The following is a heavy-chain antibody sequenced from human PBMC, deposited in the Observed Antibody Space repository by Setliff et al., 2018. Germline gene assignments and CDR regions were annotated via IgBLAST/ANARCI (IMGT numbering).Heavy chain of an antibody. V-gene: IGHV4-61*09. Sequence: SETLSLTCTVSGGSVNSGYDNWNWLRQPAGKGLEWIGHINRRGSTNFSPSLKSRVTISLDTSKNQFSLNLTSVAAADTAVYYCAKGDGGYPSDSWGQGILVTVSS. D-gene: IGHD2-15*01. CDR3: AKGDGGYPSDS. CDR1: GGSVNSGYDN. CDR2: INRRGST. J-gene: IGHJ4*02.